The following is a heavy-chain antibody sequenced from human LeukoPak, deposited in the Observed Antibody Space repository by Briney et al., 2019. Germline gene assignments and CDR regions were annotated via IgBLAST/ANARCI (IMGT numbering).Heavy chain of an antibody. V-gene: IGHV3-23*01. Sequence: GGSLRLSCAASGFNSNDYVMSWVRQAPGKGLEWVSSISGSGRSLYYADSIKGRFNISRDNSKHILYLQMDSLRAEDTAIYYCATEVVYWGQGALVTVCS. CDR2: ISGSGRSL. CDR1: GFNSNDYV. J-gene: IGHJ4*02. CDR3: ATEVVY.